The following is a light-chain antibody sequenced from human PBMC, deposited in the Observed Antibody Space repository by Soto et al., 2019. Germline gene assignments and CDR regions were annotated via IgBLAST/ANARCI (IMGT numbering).Light chain of an antibody. Sequence: VCTQSPATLHLSQGERANLACRNSHNFKKFLDWYQKKPGQAPRLTIYGASNRATGIPARFSGSGSGTDFSLTIRSLEPEDCAVYYCQQHSNWSPWPFGQGTRVEIQ. V-gene: IGKV3-11*01. CDR1: HNFKKF. J-gene: IGKJ1*01. CDR2: GAS. CDR3: QQHSNWSPWP.